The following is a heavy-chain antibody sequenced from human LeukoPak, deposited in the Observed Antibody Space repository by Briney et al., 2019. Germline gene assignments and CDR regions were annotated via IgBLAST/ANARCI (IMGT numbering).Heavy chain of an antibody. V-gene: IGHV3-49*04. Sequence: PGRSLRLSCTASGFTFGDYAMSWVRQAPGKGLEWVGFIRSKAYGGTTEYAASVKGRFTISRDDAKSIAYLQMSSLKTEDTALYYCTIQSRPGFFFDYWGQGTLVTVSP. J-gene: IGHJ4*02. CDR3: TIQSRPGFFFDY. CDR1: GFTFGDYA. CDR2: IRSKAYGGTT.